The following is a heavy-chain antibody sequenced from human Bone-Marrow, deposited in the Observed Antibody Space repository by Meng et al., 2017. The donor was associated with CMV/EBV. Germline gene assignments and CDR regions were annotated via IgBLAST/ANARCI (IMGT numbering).Heavy chain of an antibody. CDR2: IYYSGST. D-gene: IGHD4-17*01. Sequence: SETLSLTCTVSGGSISYYYWSWIRQPPGKGLEWIGSIYYSGSTNYSPSLKSRVTISVDTSKNQFSLNLTSVTAADTAVYYCARETTVTWGFDYWGQGTLVTVSS. J-gene: IGHJ4*02. V-gene: IGHV4-59*01. CDR3: ARETTVTWGFDY. CDR1: GGSISYYY.